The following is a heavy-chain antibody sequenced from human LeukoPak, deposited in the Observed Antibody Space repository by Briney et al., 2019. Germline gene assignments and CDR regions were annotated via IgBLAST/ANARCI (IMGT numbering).Heavy chain of an antibody. CDR1: GFTVSAND. V-gene: IGHV3-66*01. J-gene: IGHJ4*02. Sequence: PGGSVRLSCAASGFTVSANDMSWVRQSPGKGLEWVSLIYSGGATYHVESLEGRFTISRDTSKNMVYLHMNSLRPEDTALYYCARDLGYSSGHPFDYWGQGTLVTVSS. CDR3: ARDLGYSSGHPFDY. CDR2: IYSGGAT. D-gene: IGHD6-19*01.